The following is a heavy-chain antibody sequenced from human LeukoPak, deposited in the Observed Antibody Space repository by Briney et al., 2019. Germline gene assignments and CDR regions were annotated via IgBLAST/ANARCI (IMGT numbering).Heavy chain of an antibody. V-gene: IGHV4-34*01. J-gene: IGHJ4*02. D-gene: IGHD2-2*01. CDR2: INPSVST. CDR3: ARDLEYCSSTSCPFDY. CDR1: GGSFSGYY. Sequence: SETLSLTCAVYGGSFSGYYWRWIRQPPGKGLEWIGEINPSVSTNYNPSLKSRVTISVDTSKNQFTLKLNSVPAADTAVYYCARDLEYCSSTSCPFDYWGQGTLVTVSS.